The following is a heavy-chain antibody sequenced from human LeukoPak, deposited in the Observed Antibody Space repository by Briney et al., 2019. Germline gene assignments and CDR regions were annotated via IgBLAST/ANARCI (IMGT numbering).Heavy chain of an antibody. CDR1: GGSISSSSYY. CDR2: IYYSGST. J-gene: IGHJ6*02. Sequence: PSETLSLTCTVSGGSISSSSYYWGWIRQPPGKGLEWIGGIYYSGSTNYNPSLKSRVTISVDKSKNQFSLKLSSVTAADTAVYYCAREGSAYYYDSSAPHGMDVWGQGTTVTVSS. V-gene: IGHV4-39*07. CDR3: AREGSAYYYDSSAPHGMDV. D-gene: IGHD3-22*01.